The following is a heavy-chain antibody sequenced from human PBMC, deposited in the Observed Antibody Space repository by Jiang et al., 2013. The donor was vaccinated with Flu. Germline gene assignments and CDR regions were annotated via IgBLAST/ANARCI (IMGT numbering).Heavy chain of an antibody. V-gene: IGHV4-39*01. CDR1: GDSIYSSNYY. CDR3: ARLGRNYYASNFDS. J-gene: IGHJ4*02. D-gene: IGHD1-26*01. CDR2: IYYSGST. Sequence: LLKPSETLSLTCSVSGDSIYSSNYYWGWIRQPPGKGLEWIGSIYYSGSTYYDPSLKSRVTISVDTSKNQFSLKLSSVTAADTAVYYCARLGRNYYASNFDSWGQGTLVTVSS.